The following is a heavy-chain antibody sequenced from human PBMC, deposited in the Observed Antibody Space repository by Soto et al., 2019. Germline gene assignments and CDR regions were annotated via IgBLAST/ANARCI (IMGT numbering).Heavy chain of an antibody. CDR1: GGSISSGGYY. J-gene: IGHJ4*02. CDR3: ARREVTAMGVDY. CDR2: IYYSGST. Sequence: QVQLQESGPGLVKPSQTLSLTCTVSGGSISSGGYYWRWIRQHPGKGLEWIGYIYYSGSTYYNPSLKSRVTISVDTSKNQFSLKLSSVTAADTAVYYCARREVTAMGVDYWGQGTLVTVSS. D-gene: IGHD2-21*02. V-gene: IGHV4-31*03.